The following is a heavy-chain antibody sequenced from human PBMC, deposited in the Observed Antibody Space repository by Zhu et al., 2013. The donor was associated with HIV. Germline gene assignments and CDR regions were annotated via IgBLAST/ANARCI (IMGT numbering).Heavy chain of an antibody. D-gene: IGHD3-10*01. CDR3: ARNYGSGSYPPTYYYGMDV. J-gene: IGHJ6*02. CDR1: GGTFSSYA. CDR2: IIPIFGTA. V-gene: IGHV1-69*06. Sequence: QVQLVQSGAEVKKPGSSVKVSCKASGGTFSSYAISWVRQAPGQGLEWMGGIIPIFGTANYAQKFQGRVTITADKSTSTAYMELSSLRSEDTAVYYCARNYGSGSYPPTYYYGMDVWGQGTTVTVSS.